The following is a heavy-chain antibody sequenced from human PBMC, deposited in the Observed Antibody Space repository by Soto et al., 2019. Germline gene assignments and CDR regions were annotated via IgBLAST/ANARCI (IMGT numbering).Heavy chain of an antibody. V-gene: IGHV5-10-1*01. J-gene: IGHJ6*02. D-gene: IGHD3-9*01. CDR2: IDPSDSYT. Sequence: GESLKISCKGSGYSFTSYWISRVRQMPGKGLEWMGRIDPSDSYTNYSPSFQGHVTISADKSISTAYLQWSSLKASDTAMYYCARLRTYYDILTGYQAYYYGMDVWGQGTTVTVSS. CDR3: ARLRTYYDILTGYQAYYYGMDV. CDR1: GYSFTSYW.